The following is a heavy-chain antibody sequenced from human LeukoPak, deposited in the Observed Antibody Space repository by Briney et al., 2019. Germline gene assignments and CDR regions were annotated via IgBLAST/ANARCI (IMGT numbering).Heavy chain of an antibody. D-gene: IGHD3-9*01. CDR1: GGSISSYY. V-gene: IGHV4-59*01. J-gene: IGHJ4*02. CDR2: IYYSGST. CDR3: ARGLRYFYDY. Sequence: SETLSLTCTVSGGSISSYYWSWIRQPPGKGLEWIGYIYYSGSTNYNLSLKSRVTISVDTSKNQFSLKLSSVTAADTAVYYCARGLRYFYDYWGQGTLVTVSS.